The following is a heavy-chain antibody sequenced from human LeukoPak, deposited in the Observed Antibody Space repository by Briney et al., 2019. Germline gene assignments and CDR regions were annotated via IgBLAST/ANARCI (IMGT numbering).Heavy chain of an antibody. CDR3: AKEGGLDP. CDR2: IRYDGSNK. J-gene: IGHJ5*02. V-gene: IGHV3-30*02. CDR1: GFTFSSYG. D-gene: IGHD3-16*01. Sequence: PGGSLRLSCAASGFTFSSYGMHWVRQAPGKGLEWVAFIRYDGSNKYYADSMKGRFTISRDNSKNTLYLQMNSLRAEDTAVYYCAKEGGLDPWGQGTLVTVSS.